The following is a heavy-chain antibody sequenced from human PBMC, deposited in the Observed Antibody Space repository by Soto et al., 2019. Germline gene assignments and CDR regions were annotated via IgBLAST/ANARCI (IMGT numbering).Heavy chain of an antibody. CDR3: ARARPDSAGSSLGRRLDV. CDR2: IFFTGAT. V-gene: IGHV4-61*01. Sequence: VHLQEAGLGLVKPSGTLSLICIVSGDSVTFGHLYWSCIRQPPGKGLEWIGHIFFTGATNYSPSLKSRVTMSVDSSKSQFSLNLTSVTAADSAIYYCARARPDSAGSSLGRRLDVWGQGTTVTVSS. D-gene: IGHD3-10*01. J-gene: IGHJ6*02. CDR1: GDSVTFGHLY.